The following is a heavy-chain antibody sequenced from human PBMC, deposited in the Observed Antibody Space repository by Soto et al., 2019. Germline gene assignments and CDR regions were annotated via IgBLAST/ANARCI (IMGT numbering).Heavy chain of an antibody. CDR1: GFTFTSSA. Sequence: SVKVSCKASGFTFTSSAMQWVRQARGQRLEWIGWIVAGSGNTNYAQKFQERVTITRDMSTSTAYMELSSLRSEDTAVYYCAAATGYSSGWYSPDYYYYMDVWGKGTTVTVSS. CDR2: IVAGSGNT. J-gene: IGHJ6*03. D-gene: IGHD6-19*01. CDR3: AAATGYSSGWYSPDYYYYMDV. V-gene: IGHV1-58*02.